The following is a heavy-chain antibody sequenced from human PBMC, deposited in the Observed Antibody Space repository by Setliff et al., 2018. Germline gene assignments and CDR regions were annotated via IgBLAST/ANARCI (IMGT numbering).Heavy chain of an antibody. J-gene: IGHJ4*02. Sequence: NPSETLSLTCAFSGASISSSNGWSWVRQPPGKGLECIGEIFLSGSTNYNQSLKSRVTISVDTSKNQFSLQLSAVTAADTAVYYCARDNNPGYRGYWGRFDYWGQGTLVTVSS. CDR2: IFLSGST. V-gene: IGHV4-4*02. D-gene: IGHD3-16*02. CDR3: ARDNNPGYRGYWGRFDY. CDR1: GASISSSNG.